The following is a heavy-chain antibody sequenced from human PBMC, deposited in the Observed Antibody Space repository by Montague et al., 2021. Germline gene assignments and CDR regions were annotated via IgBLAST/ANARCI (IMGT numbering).Heavy chain of an antibody. V-gene: IGHV3-74*01. CDR3: ARNLASAGTGAFDY. J-gene: IGHJ4*02. CDR1: GFTFSGYA. CDR2: TSAAGGST. D-gene: IGHD6-13*01. Sequence: SLRLSCAASGFTFSGYAMHWVRQAPGKGLLWVSRTSAAGGSTSYADSVKGRFTTSRDNAKDTLFLQMNSLRADGTAVYYCARNLASAGTGAFDYWGQGTMVTVSS.